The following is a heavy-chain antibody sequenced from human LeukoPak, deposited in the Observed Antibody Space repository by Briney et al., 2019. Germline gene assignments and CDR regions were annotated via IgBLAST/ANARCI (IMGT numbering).Heavy chain of an antibody. CDR2: ISWNSGSI. J-gene: IGHJ3*02. Sequence: PGRSLRLSCAASGFTFDDYAMHWVRQAPGKGLEWVSGISWNSGSIGYADSVKGRFTISRDNAKNSLYLQMNSLRAEDTALYHCARGAWPNAFDIWGQGTMVTVSS. V-gene: IGHV3-9*01. CDR1: GFTFDDYA. CDR3: ARGAWPNAFDI. D-gene: IGHD5-12*01.